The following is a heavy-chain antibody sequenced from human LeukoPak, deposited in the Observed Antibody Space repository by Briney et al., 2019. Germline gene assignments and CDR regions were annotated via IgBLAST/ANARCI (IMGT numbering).Heavy chain of an antibody. D-gene: IGHD6-13*01. CDR3: ARDRGYSSRWNFGKDYYMDV. J-gene: IGHJ6*03. CDR2: IWYDGSHA. V-gene: IGHV3-33*01. Sequence: GGSLRLSCAASGFTFSNYGMHWVRQAPGKGLEWVAVIWYDGSHANYADAVKGRFTISRDNSKNTLYLQMNSPRAEDTAVYYCARDRGYSSRWNFGKDYYMDVWGKGTTVTVSS. CDR1: GFTFSNYG.